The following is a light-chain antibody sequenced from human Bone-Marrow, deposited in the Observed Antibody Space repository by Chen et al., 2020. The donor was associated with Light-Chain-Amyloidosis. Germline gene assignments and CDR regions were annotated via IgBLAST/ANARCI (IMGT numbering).Light chain of an antibody. V-gene: IGLV3-25*03. Sequence: SYELTQPPSVSVDPGQTARITCSGDDLPTKYAYWYQQKPGQAPVLVIHRDTERPSGISERFSCSSSGTTATLTISGVQAEDEADYHCQSADSSGTYEVIFGGGTKLTVL. CDR1: DLPTKY. CDR2: RDT. J-gene: IGLJ2*01. CDR3: QSADSSGTYEVI.